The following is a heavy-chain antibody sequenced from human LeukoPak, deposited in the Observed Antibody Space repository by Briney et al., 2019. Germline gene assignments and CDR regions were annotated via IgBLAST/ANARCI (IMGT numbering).Heavy chain of an antibody. J-gene: IGHJ4*02. CDR3: AREHYSSSSSGY. Sequence: PGGSLRLSCAASGFMFSSYWMHWVRQAPGKGLVWVSRTNTDGSGTSYADSVKGRFTISRDNAKNTLYLQMNSLRVEDTAVYYCAREHYSSSSSGYWGQGTLVTVSS. D-gene: IGHD6-6*01. CDR2: TNTDGSGT. CDR1: GFMFSSYW. V-gene: IGHV3-74*01.